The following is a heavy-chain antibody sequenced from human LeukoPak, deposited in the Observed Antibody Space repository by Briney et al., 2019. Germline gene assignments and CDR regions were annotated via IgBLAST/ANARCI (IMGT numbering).Heavy chain of an antibody. CDR2: ISYDGSNK. J-gene: IGHJ4*02. V-gene: IGHV3-30-3*01. Sequence: GGSLRLSCAASGFTFSSFAMHWVRQAPGTGLEWVAVISYDGSNKYYADSVKGRFTISRDNAKNTLYLQMNSLRAEDTAVYYCARAEYRYCSSTSCYGFDYWGQGTLGTVSS. CDR3: ARAEYRYCSSTSCYGFDY. CDR1: GFTFSSFA. D-gene: IGHD2-2*01.